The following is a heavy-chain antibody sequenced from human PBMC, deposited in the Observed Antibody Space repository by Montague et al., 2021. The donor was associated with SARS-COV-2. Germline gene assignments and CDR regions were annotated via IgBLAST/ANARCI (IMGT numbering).Heavy chain of an antibody. CDR3: ARVSSSWYGVSYYYYGMDV. CDR2: FYYTGST. V-gene: IGHV4-61*01. Sequence: SETLSLTCIVSGVSVTNGNYYWSWIRQTPGKGLEWIGYFYYTGSTESNPSLKSRVTVSGDTSKNQFSLKLSSVTAADTAVYYCARVSSSWYGVSYYYYGMDVWGQGTMVTVSS. CDR1: GVSVTNGNYY. J-gene: IGHJ6*02. D-gene: IGHD6-13*01.